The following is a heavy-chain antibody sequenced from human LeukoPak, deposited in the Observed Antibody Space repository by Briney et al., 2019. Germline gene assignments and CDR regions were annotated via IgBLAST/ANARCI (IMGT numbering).Heavy chain of an antibody. CDR3: ASTAVAGSSGEAY. D-gene: IGHD6-19*01. CDR2: IYYSGST. CDR1: GGSISSYY. Sequence: PSETLSLTCTVSGGSISSYYWSWIRQPPGKGLEWIGYIYYSGSTNYNPSLKSRVTISVDTSKNQFSLKLSSVTAADTAVYYCASTAVAGSSGEAYWGQGALVIVSS. J-gene: IGHJ4*02. V-gene: IGHV4-59*08.